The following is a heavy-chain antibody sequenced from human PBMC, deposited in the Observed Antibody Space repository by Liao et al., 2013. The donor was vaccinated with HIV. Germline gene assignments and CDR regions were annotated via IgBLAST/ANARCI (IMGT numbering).Heavy chain of an antibody. D-gene: IGHD3-3*01. CDR3: ARDLDNWSEEAFDI. CDR1: GGSFSGYY. CDR2: IFKSGTR. Sequence: QVQLQQWGAGLLKPSETLSLTCAVYGGSFSGYYWAWIRQPPGKGLEWIGSIFKSGTRFYNPSLKSRVTMSVDTSKNQFSLKVTSVTAADTAVYYCARDLDNWSEEAFDIWGQGTRVTVSS. J-gene: IGHJ3*02. V-gene: IGHV4-34*12.